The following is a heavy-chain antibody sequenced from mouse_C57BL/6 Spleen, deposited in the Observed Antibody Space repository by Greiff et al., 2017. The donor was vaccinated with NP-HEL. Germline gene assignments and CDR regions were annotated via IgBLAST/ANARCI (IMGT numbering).Heavy chain of an antibody. CDR1: GYAFSSYW. V-gene: IGHV1-80*01. CDR2: IYPGDGDT. J-gene: IGHJ2*01. Sequence: QVHVKQSGAELVKPGASVKISCKASGYAFSSYWMNWVKQRPGKGLEWIGQIYPGDGDTNYNGKFKGKATLTADKSSSTAYMQLSSLTSEDSAVYFCARGGSVGYYFDYWGQGTTLTVSS. CDR3: ARGGSVGYYFDY.